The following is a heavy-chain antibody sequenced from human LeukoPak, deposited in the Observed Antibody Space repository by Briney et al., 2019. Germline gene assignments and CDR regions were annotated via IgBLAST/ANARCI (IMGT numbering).Heavy chain of an antibody. V-gene: IGHV3-30*02. D-gene: IGHD5-24*01. CDR1: GFTFSAYG. Sequence: GGSLRLSCTTSGFTFSAYGMHWVRQAPGKGLEWVVFIRSDGSDIYYTDSVKGRFTISRDNSKNTLYLQMDSLRADDTAVYYCASSLLATMGPLFYWGLGTLVTVSS. CDR2: IRSDGSDI. J-gene: IGHJ4*02. CDR3: ASSLLATMGPLFY.